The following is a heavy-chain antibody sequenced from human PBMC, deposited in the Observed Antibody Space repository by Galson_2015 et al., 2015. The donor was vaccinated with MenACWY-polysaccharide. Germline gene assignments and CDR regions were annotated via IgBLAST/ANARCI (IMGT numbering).Heavy chain of an antibody. CDR1: GFTFSSYW. V-gene: IGHV3-7*01. J-gene: IGHJ4*02. CDR2: IKQDGSEK. CDR3: ARVGYDILTGYYYLDY. Sequence: SLRISCAASGFTFSSYWMSWVRQAPGKGLEWVANIKQDGSEKYYVDSVKGRFTISRDSAKNSLYLQMNSLRAEDTAVYYCARVGYDILTGYYYLDYWGQGTLVTVSS. D-gene: IGHD3-9*01.